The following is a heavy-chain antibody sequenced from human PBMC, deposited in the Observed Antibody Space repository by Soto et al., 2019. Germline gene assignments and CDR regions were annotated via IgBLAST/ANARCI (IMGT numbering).Heavy chain of an antibody. CDR1: GGTFSNYA. D-gene: IGHD2-21*02. CDR3: AREGWGQHCGGDTFYSRLFEY. J-gene: IGHJ4*02. CDR2: IIPIFETD. V-gene: IGHV1-69*01. Sequence: QVQLGQSGPEVKKPGSSVRVSCKASGGTFSNYAISWVRQAPGQGLDWRGGIIPIFETDNNAKKFQARLTVTADESTITVDMELRRPGPDATAIYYCAREGWGQHCGGDTFYSRLFEYWGQGTLVTVSS.